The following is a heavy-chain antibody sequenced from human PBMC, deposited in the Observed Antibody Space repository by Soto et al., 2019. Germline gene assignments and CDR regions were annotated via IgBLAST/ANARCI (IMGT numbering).Heavy chain of an antibody. CDR2: INHSGST. CDR3: ARGPLRITIFGGQSWFDP. J-gene: IGHJ5*02. Sequence: SETLSLTCAVYGGSFSGYYWSWIRQPPGKGLEWIGEINHSGSTNYNPSLKSRVTISVDTSKNQFSLKLSSVTAADTAVYYCARGPLRITIFGGQSWFDPWGQGTLVTVSS. V-gene: IGHV4-34*01. D-gene: IGHD3-3*01. CDR1: GGSFSGYY.